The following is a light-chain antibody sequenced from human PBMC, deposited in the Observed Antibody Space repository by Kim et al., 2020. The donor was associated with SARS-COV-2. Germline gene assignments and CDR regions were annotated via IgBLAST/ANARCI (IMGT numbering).Light chain of an antibody. CDR2: QDS. Sequence: PGQTASITCSGDKLGDKYGCWYQQKPGQSPVLVIYQDSKRPSGIPERFSGSNSGNTATLTISGTQAMDEADYYCQAWDSSTADVVFGGGTKLTVL. CDR1: KLGDKY. J-gene: IGLJ2*01. V-gene: IGLV3-1*01. CDR3: QAWDSSTADVV.